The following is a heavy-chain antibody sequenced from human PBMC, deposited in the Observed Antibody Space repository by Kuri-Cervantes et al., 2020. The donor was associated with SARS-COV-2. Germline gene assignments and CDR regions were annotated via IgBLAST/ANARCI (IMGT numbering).Heavy chain of an antibody. CDR3: AGEPASSYDSSGYYVGFDY. J-gene: IGHJ4*02. CDR1: GGTFSSYA. V-gene: IGHV1-8*02. D-gene: IGHD3-22*01. Sequence: ASVKVSCKASGGTFSSYAISWVRQATGQGLEWMGWMNPNSGNTGYAQKFQGRVTMTRNTSISTAYMELSSLRSEDTAVYYCAGEPASSYDSSGYYVGFDYWGQGTLVTVSS. CDR2: MNPNSGNT.